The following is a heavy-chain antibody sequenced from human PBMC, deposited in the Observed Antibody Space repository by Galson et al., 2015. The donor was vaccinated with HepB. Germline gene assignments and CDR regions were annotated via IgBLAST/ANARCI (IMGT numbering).Heavy chain of an antibody. CDR3: ASSGPRAGTDPFDY. D-gene: IGHD6-19*01. CDR1: GFTFSSYG. V-gene: IGHV3-33*08. CDR2: IWYDGSNK. Sequence: SLRLSCAASGFTFSSYGMHWVRQAPGKGLEWVAVIWYDGSNKYYADSVKGRFTISRDNSKNTLYLQMNSLRAEDTAVYYCASSGPRAGTDPFDYWGQGTLVTVSS. J-gene: IGHJ4*02.